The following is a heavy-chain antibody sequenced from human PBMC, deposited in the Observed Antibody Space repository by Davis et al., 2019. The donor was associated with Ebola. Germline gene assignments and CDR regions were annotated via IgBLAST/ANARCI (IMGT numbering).Heavy chain of an antibody. CDR3: ARVAYDFWSGSDY. CDR1: GYTFTGYY. D-gene: IGHD3-3*01. J-gene: IGHJ4*02. CDR2: INPNSGGT. V-gene: IGHV1-2*06. Sequence: ASVKVSCKASGYTFTGYYMHWVRQAPGQGLEWMGRINPNSGGTNYAQNVQGRVTMTTDTSTSTAYMELRSLRSDDTAVYYCARVAYDFWSGSDYWGQGTLVTVSS.